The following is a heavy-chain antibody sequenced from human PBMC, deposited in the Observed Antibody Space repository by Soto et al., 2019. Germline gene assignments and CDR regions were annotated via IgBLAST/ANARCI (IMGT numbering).Heavy chain of an antibody. CDR3: ARNSNIVLMVYAIWRYYYYGMDV. Sequence: GASVKVSCKASGGTFSSYAISWVRQAPGQGLEWMGGIIPIFGTANYAQKFQGRVTITADESTSTAYMELSSLRSEDTAVYYCARNSNIVLMVYAIWRYYYYGMDVWGQGTTVTVSS. CDR1: GGTFSSYA. D-gene: IGHD2-8*01. CDR2: IIPIFGTA. V-gene: IGHV1-69*13. J-gene: IGHJ6*02.